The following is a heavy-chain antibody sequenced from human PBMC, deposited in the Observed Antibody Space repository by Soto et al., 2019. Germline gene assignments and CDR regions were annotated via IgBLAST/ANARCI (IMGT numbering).Heavy chain of an antibody. CDR2: IYYTGST. CDR1: NGSMSTGGYY. CDR3: AGTAVTPYYHYXDI. J-gene: IGHJ6*03. V-gene: IGHV4-31*03. Sequence: SETLSLTCTVSNGSMSTGGYYWGWIRQHPAKGLEWIGYIYYTGSTNYSPSLESRLTISADMSKNQFSLKLTSVTAADTAVYYCAGTAVTPYYHYXDIWGQGTTVTVSS. D-gene: IGHD4-17*01.